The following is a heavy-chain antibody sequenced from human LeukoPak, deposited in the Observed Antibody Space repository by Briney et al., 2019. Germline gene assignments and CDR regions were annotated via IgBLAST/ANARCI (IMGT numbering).Heavy chain of an antibody. D-gene: IGHD3-16*02. CDR3: ANARLGELSLFDY. V-gene: IGHV3-33*06. J-gene: IGHJ4*02. CDR2: IWYDGSNK. CDR1: GFTFSSYG. Sequence: PGRSLRLSCAASGFTFSSYGMHWVRQAPGKGLEWVAVIWYDGSNKYYADSVKGRFTISRDNSKSTLYLQMNSLRAEDTAVYYCANARLGELSLFDYWGQGTLVTVSS.